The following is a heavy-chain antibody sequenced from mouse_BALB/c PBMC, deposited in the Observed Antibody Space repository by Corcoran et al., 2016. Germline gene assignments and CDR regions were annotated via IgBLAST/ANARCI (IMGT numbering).Heavy chain of an antibody. CDR3: ARYYDYWYFDV. Sequence: EVQLQQSGPELVKPGASVKISCKASGYSFTGYYMHWVKQSHVKSLEWIGRINPYNGATSYNQNFKDKASLTVAKSSSTAYMELHSLTSEASAVYYCARYYDYWYFDVWGAGTTVTVSS. V-gene: IGHV1-26*01. CDR2: INPYNGAT. CDR1: GYSFTGYY. D-gene: IGHD2-4*01. J-gene: IGHJ1*01.